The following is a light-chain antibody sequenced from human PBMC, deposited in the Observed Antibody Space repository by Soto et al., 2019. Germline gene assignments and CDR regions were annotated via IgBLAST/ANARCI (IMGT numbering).Light chain of an antibody. CDR1: SSDVGGYNY. Sequence: QSALTQPPSASGSPRQSVTISCTRTSSDVGGYNYVSWYQQHPGKAPKLMIYEVSKRPSGVPDRFSGSKSGNTASLTVSGRQAEDEADYYCCSYAGSNNVVFGGGTKLTVL. CDR2: EVS. V-gene: IGLV2-8*01. CDR3: CSYAGSNNVV. J-gene: IGLJ2*01.